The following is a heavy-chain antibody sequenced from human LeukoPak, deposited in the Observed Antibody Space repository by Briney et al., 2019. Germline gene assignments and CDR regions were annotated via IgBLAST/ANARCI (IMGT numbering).Heavy chain of an antibody. J-gene: IGHJ3*02. CDR1: GFTFSSYS. V-gene: IGHV3-21*01. CDR2: ISSSSSYI. Sequence: PGGSLRLSCAASGFTFSSYSMNWVRQAPGKGLEWVSSISSSSSYIYYADSAKGRFTISRDNAKNSLYLQMNSLRAEDTAVYYCARGYYDTYDAFDIWGQGTMVTVSS. CDR3: ARGYYDTYDAFDI. D-gene: IGHD3-22*01.